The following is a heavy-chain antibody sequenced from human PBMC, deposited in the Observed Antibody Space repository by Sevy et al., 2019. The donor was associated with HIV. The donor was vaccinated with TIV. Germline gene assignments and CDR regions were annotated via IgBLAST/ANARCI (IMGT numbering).Heavy chain of an antibody. V-gene: IGHV3-13*01. CDR2: IGTAGDT. CDR1: GFTFSSYD. J-gene: IGHJ6*02. Sequence: GGCLRLSCAASGFTFSSYDMHWVRQATGKGLEWVSAIGTAGDTYYPGSVKGRFTISRDNAKNSLYLQMNSLRAGDTAVYYCARGSYCTNGVCVSRGMDVWGQGTTVTVSS. D-gene: IGHD2-8*01. CDR3: ARGSYCTNGVCVSRGMDV.